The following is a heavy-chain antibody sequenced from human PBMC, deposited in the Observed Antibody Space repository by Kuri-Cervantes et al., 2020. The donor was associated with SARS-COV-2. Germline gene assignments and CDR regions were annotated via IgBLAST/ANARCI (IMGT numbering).Heavy chain of an antibody. Sequence: GGSLRLSCKSSGYSFTNYGINWVRQAPGQGLEWMGGIIPIFGTANYAQKFQGRVTITADESTSTAYMELSSLRSEDTAVYYCASHQQGGSSWHTARYFDYWGQGTLVTVSS. D-gene: IGHD6-13*01. CDR3: ASHQQGGSSWHTARYFDY. V-gene: IGHV1-69*01. J-gene: IGHJ4*02. CDR1: GYSFTNYG. CDR2: IIPIFGTA.